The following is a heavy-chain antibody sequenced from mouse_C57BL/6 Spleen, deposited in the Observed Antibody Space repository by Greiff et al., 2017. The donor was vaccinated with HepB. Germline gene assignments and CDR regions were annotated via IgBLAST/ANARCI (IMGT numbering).Heavy chain of an antibody. J-gene: IGHJ1*03. Sequence: EVQRVESGGGLVKPGGSLKLSCAASGFTFSSYAMSWVRQTPEKRLEWVATISDGGSYTYYPDNVKGRFTISRDNAKNNLYLQMSHLKSEDTAMYYGASPYSSSSYWYFDVWGTGTTVTVSS. CDR3: ASPYSSSSYWYFDV. CDR1: GFTFSSYA. D-gene: IGHD2-5*01. CDR2: ISDGGSYT. V-gene: IGHV5-4*01.